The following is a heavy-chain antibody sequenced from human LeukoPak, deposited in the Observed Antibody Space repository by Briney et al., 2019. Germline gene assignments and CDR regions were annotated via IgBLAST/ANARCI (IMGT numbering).Heavy chain of an antibody. CDR3: ARDYYYGSGSYGMDV. D-gene: IGHD3-10*01. V-gene: IGHV1-2*02. CDR2: INPNSGGT. CDR1: GYTFTGYY. Sequence: GASVKVSCKASGYTFTGYYMHWVRQAPGQGLEWMGWINPNSGGTNYAQKFQGRVTMTRDTSISTAYMELSRLRSDDTAVYYCARDYYYGSGSYGMDVWGQGTTVTVSS. J-gene: IGHJ6*02.